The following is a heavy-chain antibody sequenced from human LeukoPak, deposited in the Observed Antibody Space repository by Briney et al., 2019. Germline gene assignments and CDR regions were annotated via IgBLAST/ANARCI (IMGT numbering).Heavy chain of an antibody. V-gene: IGHV1-46*01. J-gene: IGHJ6*02. CDR1: GYTFTSYY. CDR2: INPSGGST. D-gene: IGHD5-18*01. Sequence: GASVKVSCKASGYTFTSYYIHCVRQAPGQGPEWMGIINPSGGSTSYAQKFQGRVTMTTDTSTSTVYMELSSLRSEHTAVYYCARDRVGDTYGYYYGMDVWGEGTTVTVSS. CDR3: ARDRVGDTYGYYYGMDV.